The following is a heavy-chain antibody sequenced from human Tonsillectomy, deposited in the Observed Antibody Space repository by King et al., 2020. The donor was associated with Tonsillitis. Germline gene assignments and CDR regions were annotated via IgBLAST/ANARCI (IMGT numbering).Heavy chain of an antibody. D-gene: IGHD1-14*01. CDR3: ARGGTLDYYYGMDV. CDR1: GGSFSSYY. J-gene: IGHJ6*02. Sequence: VQLQQWGAGLLKPSETLSLTCAVYGGSFSSYYWTWIRQPPGKGLEWIGEINHSGSTTYNPSLKSRVTISVDTSKNQFSLKLSSATAADTAVYYCARGGTLDYYYGMDVWGQGTTVTVSS. CDR2: INHSGST. V-gene: IGHV4-34*01.